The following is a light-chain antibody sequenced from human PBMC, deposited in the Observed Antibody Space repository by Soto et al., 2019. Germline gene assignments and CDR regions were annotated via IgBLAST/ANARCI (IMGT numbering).Light chain of an antibody. CDR1: QSISNY. CDR3: QQSYSTPIT. Sequence: DTQMTQSPSSLSASVGDRVTITCRASQSISNYLNWYQQRPGKAPRLLIYTTSTLQSGVPSRFSGSGSGTDFTLTISSLQPEDFATYYCQQSYSTPITVGQGTRLESK. CDR2: TTS. V-gene: IGKV1-39*01. J-gene: IGKJ5*01.